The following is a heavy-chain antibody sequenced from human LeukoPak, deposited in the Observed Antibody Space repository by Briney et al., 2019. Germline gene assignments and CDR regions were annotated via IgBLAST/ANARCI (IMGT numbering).Heavy chain of an antibody. CDR2: ISSSSSTI. CDR3: ARDLEWDTAMVNPTGY. D-gene: IGHD5-18*01. Sequence: PGGSLRLSCAASGFTISDHYMDWVRQAPGKGLEWVSYISSSSSTIYYADSVKGRFTISRDNAKNSLYLQMNSLRAEDTAVYYCARDLEWDTAMVNPTGYWGQGTLVTVSS. CDR1: GFTISDHY. V-gene: IGHV3-48*01. J-gene: IGHJ4*02.